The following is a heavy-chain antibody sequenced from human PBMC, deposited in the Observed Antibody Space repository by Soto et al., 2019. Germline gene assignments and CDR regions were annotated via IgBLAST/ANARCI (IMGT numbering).Heavy chain of an antibody. D-gene: IGHD6-13*01. CDR2: ISAYKGNT. V-gene: IGHV1-18*04. Sequence: QVQLVQSGAEGKKPGASVKVSSKASCHTLPSYGITGVGQSPGQGLEWMGWISAYKGNTNYAQKLQGRVTMTTDTSTSTAYMELRSLRSDDTAVYYCARLSSSWYGIWFDPWGQGTLVTVSS. J-gene: IGHJ5*02. CDR1: CHTLPSYG. CDR3: ARLSSSWYGIWFDP.